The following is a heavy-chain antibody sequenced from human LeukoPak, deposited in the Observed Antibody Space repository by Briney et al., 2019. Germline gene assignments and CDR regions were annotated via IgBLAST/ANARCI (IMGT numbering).Heavy chain of an antibody. D-gene: IGHD3-16*01. CDR3: ARGASTFPFDY. Sequence: PSETLSLTCAVSGGSISSSYWWTWVRQPPGKGLEWIGEIYHSGSTNYNPSLESRVSISVDKSKNQFSLKLSSVTAADTAVYYCARGASTFPFDYWGQGILVTVSS. J-gene: IGHJ4*02. V-gene: IGHV4-4*02. CDR1: GGSISSSYW. CDR2: IYHSGST.